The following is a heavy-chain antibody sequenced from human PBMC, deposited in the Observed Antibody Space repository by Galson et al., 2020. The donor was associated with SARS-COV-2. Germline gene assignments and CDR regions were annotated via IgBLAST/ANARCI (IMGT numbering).Heavy chain of an antibody. CDR2: IIPILGIA. CDR3: ARGGCRQGDHTLVVPAAIDHFQYYYMDV. V-gene: IGHV1-69*10. D-gene: IGHD2-2*01. Sequence: SVKVSCKASGGTFSSYAISWVRQAPGQGLEWMGGIIPILGIANYAQKFQGRVTITADKSTSTAYMELSSLRSEDTAVYYCARGGCRQGDHTLVVPAAIDHFQYYYMDVWGKGTTVTVSS. J-gene: IGHJ6*03. CDR1: GGTFSSYA.